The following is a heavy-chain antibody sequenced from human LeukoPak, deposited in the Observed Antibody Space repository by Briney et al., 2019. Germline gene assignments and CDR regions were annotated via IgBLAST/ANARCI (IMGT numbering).Heavy chain of an antibody. J-gene: IGHJ6*04. V-gene: IGHV3-21*01. Sequence: PGGSLRLSCAASGFTFSSYSMNWVRQAPGKGLEWVSSISSSSSYIYYADSVKGRFTISRDNAKNSLYLQMNSLRAEDTAVYYCARDKRAIFGVVPADVWGKGTTVTVSS. D-gene: IGHD3-3*01. CDR2: ISSSSSYI. CDR1: GFTFSSYS. CDR3: ARDKRAIFGVVPADV.